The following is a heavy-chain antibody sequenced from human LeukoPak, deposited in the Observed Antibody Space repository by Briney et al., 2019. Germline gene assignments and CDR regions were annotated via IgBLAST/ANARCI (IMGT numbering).Heavy chain of an antibody. Sequence: GGSLRLSCAASGFTLSDYYMSWIRQAPGKGLEWVSYISSSSSYTNYADSVKGRFTISRDNAKNSLYLQMNSLRAEDTAVYYCARSGSLPQIDYWGQGTLVTVSS. V-gene: IGHV3-11*03. D-gene: IGHD3-10*01. CDR2: ISSSSSYT. CDR1: GFTLSDYY. J-gene: IGHJ4*02. CDR3: ARSGSLPQIDY.